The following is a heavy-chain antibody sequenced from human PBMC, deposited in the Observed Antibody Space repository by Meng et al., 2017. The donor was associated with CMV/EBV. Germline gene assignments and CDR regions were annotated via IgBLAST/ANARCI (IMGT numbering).Heavy chain of an antibody. Sequence: LSLTCAASGFTFSSYSMNWVRQAPGKGLEWVSYISSSSSTIYYADSVKGRFTISRDNAKNSLYLQMNSLRAEETAVYYCARDLVEDIVVVPAAITFDYWGQGTLVTVSS. CDR3: ARDLVEDIVVVPAAITFDY. V-gene: IGHV3-48*04. D-gene: IGHD2-2*02. CDR1: GFTFSSYS. CDR2: ISSSSSTI. J-gene: IGHJ4*02.